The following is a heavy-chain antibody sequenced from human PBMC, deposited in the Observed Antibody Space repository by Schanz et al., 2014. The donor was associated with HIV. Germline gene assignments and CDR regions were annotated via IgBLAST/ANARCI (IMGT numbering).Heavy chain of an antibody. CDR3: ARAKWPPRNRHFDF. J-gene: IGHJ4*02. CDR2: TYHSGIT. Sequence: QVQLQESGPGLVKPSETLSLTCTVSGGSISGYYWSWIRQPPGKGLEWIGYTYHSGITNYNPSLKSRVSISVDTSENQFSLKLDSVTAADTAVYYCARAKWPPRNRHFDFWGQGNLVTVS. CDR1: GGSISGYY. V-gene: IGHV4-59*12. D-gene: IGHD5-12*01.